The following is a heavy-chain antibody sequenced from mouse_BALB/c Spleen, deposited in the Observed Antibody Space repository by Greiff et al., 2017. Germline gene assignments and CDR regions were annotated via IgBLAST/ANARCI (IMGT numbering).Heavy chain of an antibody. D-gene: IGHD2-4*01. CDR2: IYPGSGST. J-gene: IGHJ4*01. V-gene: IGHV1S22*01. CDR1: GYTFTSYW. Sequence: LQQSGSELVRPGASVKLSCKASGYTFTSYWMHWVKQRPGQGLEWIGNIYPGSGSTNYDEKFKSKATLTVDTSSSTAYMQLSSLTSEDSAVYYCTRASHDDYDGDYYAMDYWGQGTSVTVSS. CDR3: TRASHDDYDGDYYAMDY.